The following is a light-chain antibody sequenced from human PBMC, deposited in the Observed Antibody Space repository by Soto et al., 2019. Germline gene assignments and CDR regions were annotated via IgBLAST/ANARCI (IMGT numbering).Light chain of an antibody. CDR1: QSLEYSDRNTF. J-gene: IGKJ1*01. Sequence: EVVLTQSPLSLPVTLGQPASMSCRSSQSLEYSDRNTFLNWFHQRPGQSPRRLIYQVSHRDSGVPDRFTGSGSGTDFTLRISRVEAEDVGLYFCMQGTHWPWTFGQGNKVE. CDR2: QVS. CDR3: MQGTHWPWT. V-gene: IGKV2-30*01.